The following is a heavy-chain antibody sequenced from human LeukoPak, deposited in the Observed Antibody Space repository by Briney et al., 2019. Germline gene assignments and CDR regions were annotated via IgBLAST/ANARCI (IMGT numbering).Heavy chain of an antibody. CDR3: ARERGSLRGDAFDI. CDR2: IFSSGNT. V-gene: IGHV4-4*07. CDR1: GVSFSSYY. J-gene: IGHJ3*02. Sequence: SETLSLTCTVSGVSFSSYYWTWIRQPAGKGLEWIGRIFSSGNTNYNPSLESRVTMSIDTSKNQFSLKLTSVTAADTAVYYCARERGSLRGDAFDIWGQGTMVTVSS. D-gene: IGHD1-26*01.